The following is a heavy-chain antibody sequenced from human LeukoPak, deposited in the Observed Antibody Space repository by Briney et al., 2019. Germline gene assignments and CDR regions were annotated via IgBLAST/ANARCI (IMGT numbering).Heavy chain of an antibody. V-gene: IGHV3-23*01. CDR3: AKDLRYCTPSLCYYSGMDV. D-gene: IGHD2-21*01. CDR1: GFPFTSSA. Sequence: GGSLILSCGAPGFPFTSSAVSWVRQAKGTLLEWVSAIGTRGGDTYYADSVKGRFTISRDESKNTLYLQMNSLRGEDTAVYYCAKDLRYCTPSLCYYSGMDVWGQGTTVTVSS. CDR2: IGTRGGDT. J-gene: IGHJ6*01.